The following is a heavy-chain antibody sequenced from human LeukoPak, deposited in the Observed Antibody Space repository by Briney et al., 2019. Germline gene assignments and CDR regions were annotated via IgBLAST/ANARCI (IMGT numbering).Heavy chain of an antibody. V-gene: IGHV3-43*02. CDR1: GFTFDDYA. CDR3: AKGSLLWFGELYH. CDR2: ISGDGGGT. J-gene: IGHJ5*02. D-gene: IGHD3-10*01. Sequence: PGGSLRLSCAASGFTFDDYAMHWVRQPPGRGLEWVSLISGDGGGTFYTDSVKGRFSISKDNSKKSLYLQVSSLRTEDTALYYCAKGSLLWFGELYHWGQGTLVTVSS.